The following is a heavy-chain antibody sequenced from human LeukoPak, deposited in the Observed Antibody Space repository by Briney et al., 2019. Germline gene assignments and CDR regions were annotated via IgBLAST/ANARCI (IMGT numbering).Heavy chain of an antibody. D-gene: IGHD6-13*01. J-gene: IGHJ4*02. CDR3: ARLPRTTTAAGIL. Sequence: ASVKVSCKASGYTFTNYAMNWVRQAPGQGLEGMGWINTNTGNPTYAQGFTGRFVFSLDTSVSTAYLQISSLKAEDTAVYYCARLPRTTTAAGILWGQGTLVTVSS. CDR1: GYTFTNYA. V-gene: IGHV7-4-1*02. CDR2: INTNTGNP.